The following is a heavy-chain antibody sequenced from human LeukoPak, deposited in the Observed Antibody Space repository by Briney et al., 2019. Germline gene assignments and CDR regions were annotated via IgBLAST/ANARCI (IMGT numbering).Heavy chain of an antibody. Sequence: GGSLRLSCPASGFMFSTYWMTWVRQAPGKGPEWVANIKPDGSETYYVDAVKGRFTISRDNTKNLLYLQMNNLRGEDAAVYHCGGFGYEAGVDLWGQGTLVTVSS. CDR1: GFMFSTYW. CDR3: GGFGYEAGVDL. CDR2: IKPDGSET. V-gene: IGHV3-7*01. D-gene: IGHD2-15*01. J-gene: IGHJ4*02.